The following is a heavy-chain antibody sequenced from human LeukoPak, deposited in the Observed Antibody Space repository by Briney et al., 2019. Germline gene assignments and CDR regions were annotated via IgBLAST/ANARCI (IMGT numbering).Heavy chain of an antibody. CDR1: GYIFSNYG. CDR2: ISTYNGNT. CDR3: ARDADGVVVTPPGTFDI. Sequence: ASVQVSCQASGYIFSNYGISWVRQAPGQGLEWVGWISTYNGNTDYAQKVQGRVTMTTDTSTSTVYMELRGLRSDDTAIYYCARDADGVVVTPPGTFDIWGQGTRVTVSS. V-gene: IGHV1-18*01. D-gene: IGHD4-23*01. J-gene: IGHJ3*02.